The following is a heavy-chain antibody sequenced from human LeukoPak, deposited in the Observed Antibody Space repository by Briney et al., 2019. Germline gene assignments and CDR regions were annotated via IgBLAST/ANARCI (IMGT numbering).Heavy chain of an antibody. V-gene: IGHV3-7*01. Sequence: GGSLRLSCAASGFTFSSYWMMWVRQAPGKGLEWVANIKEDASQKYYLDSVKGRFTISRDNAKNLLFLQMNSLTAEGTAVYYCARNYLEYWGQGTQVTVSS. CDR3: ARNYLEY. CDR2: IKEDASQK. J-gene: IGHJ4*02. CDR1: GFTFSSYW.